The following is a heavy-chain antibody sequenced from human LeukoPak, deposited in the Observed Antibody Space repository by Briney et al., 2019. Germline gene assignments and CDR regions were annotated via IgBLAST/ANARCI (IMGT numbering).Heavy chain of an antibody. CDR2: TYPGDSDT. J-gene: IGHJ1*01. V-gene: IGHV5-51*01. CDR1: GYSFTSYW. Sequence: GESLKISCKGSGYSFTSYWIGWVRQMPGKGLEWMGITYPGDSDTRYSPSFQGQVTISADKSISTAYLQWSSLMASDTAMYYCARPIAVAGNWYFQRWGQGTLVTVSS. D-gene: IGHD6-19*01. CDR3: ARPIAVAGNWYFQR.